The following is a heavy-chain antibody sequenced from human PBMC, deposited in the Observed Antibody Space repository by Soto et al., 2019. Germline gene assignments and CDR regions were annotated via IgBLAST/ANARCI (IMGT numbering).Heavy chain of an antibody. Sequence: QVTVQESGPVLVKPTETLTLTCTVSGFSLSNAGLGVSWIRQPPGKALEWLAHIFSNDEKSYSTSLKSRLTISKDTSKSQVVLTMTNMHPVDTATYYCASTYSTSWYWFDPWGQGTLVTVSS. D-gene: IGHD6-13*01. V-gene: IGHV2-26*04. J-gene: IGHJ5*02. CDR2: IFSNDEK. CDR3: ASTYSTSWYWFDP. CDR1: GFSLSNAGLG.